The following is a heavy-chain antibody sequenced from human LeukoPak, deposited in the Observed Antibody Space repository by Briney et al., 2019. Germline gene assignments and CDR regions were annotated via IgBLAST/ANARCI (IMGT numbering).Heavy chain of an antibody. J-gene: IGHJ4*02. V-gene: IGHV1-18*01. Sequence: ASVKVSCKASGYTFTSYGISWVRQAPGQGLEWMGWISAYNGNANYAQKLQGRVTMTTDTSTSTAYMELRSLRSDDTAVYYCARDPTGDLVANYWGQGTLVTVSS. CDR1: GYTFTSYG. CDR2: ISAYNGNA. CDR3: ARDPTGDLVANY. D-gene: IGHD2-2*01.